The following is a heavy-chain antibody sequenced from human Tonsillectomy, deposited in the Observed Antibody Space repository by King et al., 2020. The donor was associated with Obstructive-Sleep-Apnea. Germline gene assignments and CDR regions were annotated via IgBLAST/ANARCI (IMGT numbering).Heavy chain of an antibody. V-gene: IGHV4-34*01. CDR1: GGSFSGYY. D-gene: IGHD3-16*01. J-gene: IGHJ5*02. CDR3: ARGRLRSWFDP. CDR2: INHSGST. Sequence: VQLQQWGAGLLKPSETLSLTCAVYGGSFSGYYWSWIRQPPGKGLEWIGEINHSGSTNYNPSLKSRVTISVDTSKNQFSLKLSSVTAADTAVYYCARGRLRSWFDPWGQGTLVTVSS.